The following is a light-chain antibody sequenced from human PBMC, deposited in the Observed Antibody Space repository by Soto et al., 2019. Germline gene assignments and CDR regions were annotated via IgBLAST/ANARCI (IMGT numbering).Light chain of an antibody. CDR1: QSVSSN. CDR3: QQYKNWPPST. CDR2: GAS. Sequence: EIVMTQSPATLSVSPGERATLSCRASQSVSSNLAWYQQKPGQAPRLLIYGASTRATGIPARFSGSGSGTEFTLTISSLQSEFFAVYYCQQYKNWPPSTLGQGTRVDIK. V-gene: IGKV3-15*01. J-gene: IGKJ1*01.